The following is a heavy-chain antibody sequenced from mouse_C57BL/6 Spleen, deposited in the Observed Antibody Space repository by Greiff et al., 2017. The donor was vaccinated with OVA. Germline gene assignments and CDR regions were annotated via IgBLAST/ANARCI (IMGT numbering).Heavy chain of an antibody. CDR1: GYTFTSYW. V-gene: IGHV1-50*01. Sequence: QVQLQQPGAELVKPGASVKLSCKASGYTFTSYWMQWVKQRPGQGLEWIGEIDPSDSYTNYNQKFKGKATLTVDTSSSTAYMQLSSLTSEDSAVYYCASYGNSDYWGQGTTLTVSS. CDR2: IDPSDSYT. D-gene: IGHD2-1*01. CDR3: ASYGNSDY. J-gene: IGHJ2*01.